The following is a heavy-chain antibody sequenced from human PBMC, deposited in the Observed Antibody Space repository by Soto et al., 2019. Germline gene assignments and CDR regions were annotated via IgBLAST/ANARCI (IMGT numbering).Heavy chain of an antibody. CDR1: GYLISSGYY. CDR3: ARSSGYLPGGY. V-gene: IGHV4-38-2*01. CDR2: IHHTGTT. J-gene: IGHJ4*02. Sequence: KPSETLSLTCGVSGYLISSGYYWGWIRQPPGKGLEWIGIIHHTGTTYYNPSLKSQVTISVDTSNNQFSLKLTSVTAADTAVYFCARSSGYLPGGYWGQGTQVTVSS. D-gene: IGHD5-12*01.